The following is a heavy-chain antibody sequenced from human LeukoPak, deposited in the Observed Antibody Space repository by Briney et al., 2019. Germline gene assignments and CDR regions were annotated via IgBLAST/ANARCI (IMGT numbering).Heavy chain of an antibody. CDR1: GYTFTSYD. J-gene: IGHJ4*02. CDR2: MNPNSGNT. CDR3: ATRTVGSLNFDY. Sequence: ASVKVSCKASGYTFTSYDIHWVRQATGQGLEWMGWMNPNSGNTGYAQKFQGRVTMTRNTSISTAYMELSSLRSEDTAVYYCATRTVGSLNFDYWGQGTLVTVSS. D-gene: IGHD1-14*01. V-gene: IGHV1-8*01.